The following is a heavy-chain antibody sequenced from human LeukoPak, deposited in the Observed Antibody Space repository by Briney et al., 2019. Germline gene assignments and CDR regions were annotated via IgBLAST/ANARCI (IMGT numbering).Heavy chain of an antibody. CDR1: GFTVSSKY. Sequence: GGSLRLSCVASGFTVSSKYMSWVRQAPGKGLEWVSVIYSGGSTYYGESVKGRFTISRDNSKNTVYLQVNALRAEDSAVYYCARGTVWRLGSYGLDVWGQGTTVTVSS. CDR3: ARGTVWRLGSYGLDV. J-gene: IGHJ6*02. CDR2: IYSGGST. V-gene: IGHV3-53*01. D-gene: IGHD3-16*01.